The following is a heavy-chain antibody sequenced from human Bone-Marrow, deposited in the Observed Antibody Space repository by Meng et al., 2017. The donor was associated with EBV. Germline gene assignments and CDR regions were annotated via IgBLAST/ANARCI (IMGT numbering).Heavy chain of an antibody. CDR1: GGSISSSNW. V-gene: IGHV4-4*02. D-gene: IGHD6-19*01. CDR2: IYHSGST. J-gene: IGHJ4*02. Sequence: GQLAVGGHGLVNPSGTLSLTCAVSGGSISSSNWWSWVRQPPGKGLEWIGEIYHSGSTNYNPSLKSRVTISVDKSKNQFSLKLSSVTAADTAVYYCARGQSIAVAVSTNYFDYWGQGTLVTVSS. CDR3: ARGQSIAVAVSTNYFDY.